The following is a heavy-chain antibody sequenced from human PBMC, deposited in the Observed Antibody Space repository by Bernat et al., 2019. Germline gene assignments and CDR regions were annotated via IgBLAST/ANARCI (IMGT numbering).Heavy chain of an antibody. V-gene: IGHV3-33*01. CDR2: IWHDGTNR. D-gene: IGHD3-10*01. Sequence: QVQLVESGGGVVQPGRSLILSCAASGFTFSNYGMHWVRQAPGKGLEWVAFIWHDGTNRYFADSVKGRFIISRDNSMDTLFLQMNRLRAEDTGVYYCARDMVRGVNIDWSRLHALDCWGLGSLVTVSS. J-gene: IGHJ4*02. CDR3: ARDMVRGVNIDWSRLHALDC. CDR1: GFTFSNYG.